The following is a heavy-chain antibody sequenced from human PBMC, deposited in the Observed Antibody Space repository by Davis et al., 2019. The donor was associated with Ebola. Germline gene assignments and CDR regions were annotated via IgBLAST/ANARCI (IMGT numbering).Heavy chain of an antibody. D-gene: IGHD6-13*01. CDR2: IYPGDSDT. V-gene: IGHV5-51*01. J-gene: IGHJ4*02. CDR3: ASLTGGYSSSGYAY. Sequence: KVSCKGSEYSSTSYWIGWVRQMPGKGLEWMGTIYPGDSDTRYSPSFQGQVTISADKSISTAYLQWSSLKASDTAMYYCASLTGGYSSSGYAYWGQGTLVTVSS. CDR1: EYSSTSYW.